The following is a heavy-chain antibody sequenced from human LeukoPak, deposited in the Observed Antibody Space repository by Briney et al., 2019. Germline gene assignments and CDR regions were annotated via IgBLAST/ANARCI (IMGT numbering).Heavy chain of an antibody. D-gene: IGHD3-9*01. J-gene: IGHJ4*02. V-gene: IGHV1-2*02. CDR2: INPNSGGT. CDR3: ARGSIPELRYFDWFFDY. Sequence: ASVKVSCKASGHTFTGYYMHWVRQAPGQGLEWMGWINPNSGGTNYAQKFQGRVTMTRDTSISTAYMELSRLRSDDTAVYYCARGSIPELRYFDWFFDYWGQGTLVTVSS. CDR1: GHTFTGYY.